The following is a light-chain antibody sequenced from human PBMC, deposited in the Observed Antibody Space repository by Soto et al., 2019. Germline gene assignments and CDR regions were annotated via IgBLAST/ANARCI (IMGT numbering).Light chain of an antibody. V-gene: IGKV3-15*01. CDR1: QSVNSN. Sequence: IVMTQSPATLSLSPGEKATLSCRASQSVNSNLAWYQQKPGQAPRLLIYGASTRATGIPGRFSGSGSGTEFTLTIFSLQSEDFAIYYCQHYNAWPLTFGGGTKVDIK. J-gene: IGKJ4*01. CDR3: QHYNAWPLT. CDR2: GAS.